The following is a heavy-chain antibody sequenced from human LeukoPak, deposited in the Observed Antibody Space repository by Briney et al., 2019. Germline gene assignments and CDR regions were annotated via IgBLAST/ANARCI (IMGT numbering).Heavy chain of an antibody. CDR3: AKGSSGWPYYFDY. J-gene: IGHJ4*02. V-gene: IGHV3-30*18. CDR2: ISYDASNK. CDR1: GFTFSSYS. Sequence: GGSLRLSCAASGFTFSSYSMNWVRQAPGKGPEWVAVISYDASNKYYADSVKGRFTISRDNSKNTLYLQMNSLRAEDTAVYYCAKGSSGWPYYFDYWGQGTLVTVSS. D-gene: IGHD6-19*01.